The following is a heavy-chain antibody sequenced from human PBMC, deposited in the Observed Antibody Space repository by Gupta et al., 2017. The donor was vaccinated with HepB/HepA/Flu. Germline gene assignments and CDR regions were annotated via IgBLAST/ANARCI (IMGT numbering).Heavy chain of an antibody. D-gene: IGHD3-22*01. CDR1: GFTFSRYG. J-gene: IGHJ5*02. V-gene: IGHV3-33*01. Sequence: QVQLAESGGGVVQPGSSLRPSCTASGFTFSRYGMHGVRQAPGKGLEWVAVIWYDGSNKYYADSVKGRFTISRDNSKNTLYLQMNSLRAEDTAVYYCARDATRIVVGDWFDPWGQGTLVTVSS. CDR2: IWYDGSNK. CDR3: ARDATRIVVGDWFDP.